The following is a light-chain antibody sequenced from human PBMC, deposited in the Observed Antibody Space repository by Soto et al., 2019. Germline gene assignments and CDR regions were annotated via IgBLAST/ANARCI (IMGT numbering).Light chain of an antibody. CDR3: TSYSGYNYVV. V-gene: IGLV2-8*01. CDR2: EVT. J-gene: IGLJ2*01. CDR1: SSDVGGYNY. Sequence: QSALTQPPSASGSPGQSVTISCTGTSSDVGGYNYVSWYQQYPGKAPKLMIYEVTKRPSGVPDRFSASRSANTASLTVSGLQAEDEADYYCTSYSGYNYVVFGGGTKLTVL.